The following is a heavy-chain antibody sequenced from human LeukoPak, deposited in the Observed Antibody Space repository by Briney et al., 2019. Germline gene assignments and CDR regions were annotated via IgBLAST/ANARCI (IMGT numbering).Heavy chain of an antibody. J-gene: IGHJ5*02. CDR2: TRNKANSYTT. CDR1: GFTFSDHY. V-gene: IGHV3-72*01. Sequence: SGGSLRLSCAASGFTFSDHYMDWVRQAPGKGLEWVGRTRNKANSYTTEYAASVKGRFTISRDDSKNSLYLQMNSLKTEDTAVYFCARDLSGSYSSWGRGTLVTVSS. D-gene: IGHD1-26*01. CDR3: ARDLSGSYSS.